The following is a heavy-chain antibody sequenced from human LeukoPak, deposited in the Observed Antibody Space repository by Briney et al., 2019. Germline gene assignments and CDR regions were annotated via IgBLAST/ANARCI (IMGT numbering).Heavy chain of an antibody. D-gene: IGHD3-3*01. J-gene: IGHJ5*02. CDR3: ARDWDDFWSGYSQGNNWFDP. V-gene: IGHV3-30-3*01. CDR1: GFTFSSYA. Sequence: PGGSLRLSCAASGFTFSSYAMHWVRQAPGKGLEWVAVISYDGSNKYYADSVKGRFTISRDNSKNTLYLQMNSLRAEDTAVYYCARDWDDFWSGYSQGNNWFDPWGQGTLVTVSS. CDR2: ISYDGSNK.